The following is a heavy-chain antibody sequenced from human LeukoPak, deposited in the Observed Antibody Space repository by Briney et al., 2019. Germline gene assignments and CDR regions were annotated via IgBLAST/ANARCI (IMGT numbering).Heavy chain of an antibody. CDR1: GGTFSSYA. CDR2: IIPILGIA. CDR3: ARDPSVARAFDI. V-gene: IGHV1-69*04. J-gene: IGHJ3*02. Sequence: ASVKVSCKASGGTFSSYAISWVRQAPGQGLEWMGRIIPILGIANYAQKFQGRVTITADKSTSTAYMELSSLRSEDTAVYYCARDPSVARAFDIWGQGTMVTVSS.